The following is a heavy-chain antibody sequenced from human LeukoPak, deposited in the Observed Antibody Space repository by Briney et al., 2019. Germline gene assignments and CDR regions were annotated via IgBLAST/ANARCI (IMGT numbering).Heavy chain of an antibody. D-gene: IGHD4-23*01. Sequence: GGSLRLSCTASGFTFRGYWMHWVRQIPGKGLMWVSRISDDGSSASYADSVKGRFTISRDDAKHTLYLQMNSLRAEDTAVYYCARGRPHGNDYWGQGTLVTVSS. CDR2: ISDDGSSA. J-gene: IGHJ4*02. CDR3: ARGRPHGNDY. V-gene: IGHV3-74*01. CDR1: GFTFRGYW.